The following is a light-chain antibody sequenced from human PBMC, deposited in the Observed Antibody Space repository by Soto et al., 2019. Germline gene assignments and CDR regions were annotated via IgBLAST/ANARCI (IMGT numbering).Light chain of an antibody. CDR1: QSILYSSNNRNY. CDR2: WAS. CDR3: HQYYSTPHT. Sequence: DIVMTQSPDSLTVSLGERATINCKSSQSILYSSNNRNYLAWYQQKTGQPPKVLIYWASIRESGVPDRFSGSGSGTDFTLTISSRQAQDVALYYCHQYYSTPHTFGQGTKLEIK. V-gene: IGKV4-1*01. J-gene: IGKJ2*01.